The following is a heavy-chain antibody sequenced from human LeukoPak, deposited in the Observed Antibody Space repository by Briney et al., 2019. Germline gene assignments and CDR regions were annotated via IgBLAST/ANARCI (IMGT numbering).Heavy chain of an antibody. CDR2: IKQDGSEK. D-gene: IGHD6-6*01. V-gene: IGHV3-7*01. CDR3: ARDSGSSSFDP. CDR1: GFTFSSYW. Sequence: GGSLRLSCAASGFTFSSYWMSWVRHAPGKGLEWVVNIKQDGSEKYYVDSVKGRFTISRDNAKNSLYLQMNSLRAEDTAVYYCARDSGSSSFDPWGQGTLVTVSS. J-gene: IGHJ5*02.